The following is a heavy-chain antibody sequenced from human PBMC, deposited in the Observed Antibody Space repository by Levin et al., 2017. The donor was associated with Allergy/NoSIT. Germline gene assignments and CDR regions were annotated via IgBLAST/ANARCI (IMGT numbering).Heavy chain of an antibody. J-gene: IGHJ6*04. D-gene: IGHD1-26*01. V-gene: IGHV3-11*01. Sequence: GESLKISCAASGFSFSDYYMTWIRQAPGKGLEWVSYISSSGSTIYYADSVKGRFTISRDNAKNSLYLQMNSLRAEDTAVYYCARDGGAMTNPYDVWGKGTTVTVSS. CDR2: ISSSGSTI. CDR3: ARDGGAMTNPYDV. CDR1: GFSFSDYY.